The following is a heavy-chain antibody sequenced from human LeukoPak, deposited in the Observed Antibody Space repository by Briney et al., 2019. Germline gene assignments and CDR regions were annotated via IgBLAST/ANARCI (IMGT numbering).Heavy chain of an antibody. D-gene: IGHD5-18*01. V-gene: IGHV3-23*01. CDR3: AKDSSYSPDY. CDR2: ISGSGVMT. CDR1: GFTFSDYA. J-gene: IGHJ4*02. Sequence: PGGSLRLSCAASGFTFSDYAMTWVRQAPGKGLEWVATISGSGVMTYYADSVKGRFTISRDTSKNTLYLQMNSLITEDTAVYYCAKDSSYSPDYWGQGTLVTVSS.